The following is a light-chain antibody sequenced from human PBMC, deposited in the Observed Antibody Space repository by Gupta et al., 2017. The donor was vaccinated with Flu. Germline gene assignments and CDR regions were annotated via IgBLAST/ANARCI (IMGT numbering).Light chain of an antibody. J-gene: IGKJ2*01. CDR3: RRITHWPPST. Sequence: DVVMTQSQLSLPVTLGQPASISCRSSQSLVDSDGTIYLNWFQQRLGQSPRRLIYKVSNRDSGVPDRFSGSGLGSGVTVKISRGEVEDVGVYYCRRITHWPPSTFGQGTKLEIK. V-gene: IGKV2-30*01. CDR1: QSLVDSDGTIY. CDR2: KVS.